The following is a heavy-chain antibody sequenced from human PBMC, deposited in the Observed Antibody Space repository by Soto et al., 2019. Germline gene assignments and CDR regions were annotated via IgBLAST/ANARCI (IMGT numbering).Heavy chain of an antibody. CDR1: GYTFTSYD. CDR3: ARGRPTDYGGSLFGWFDP. V-gene: IGHV1-8*01. D-gene: IGHD4-17*01. J-gene: IGHJ5*02. Sequence: QVQLVQSGAEVKKPGASVKVSCKASGYTFTSYDINWVRQATGQGLEWMGWMNPNSGNTGYAQKFQGRVTMTRNTXIXTVXMELSSLRSEDTAVYYCARGRPTDYGGSLFGWFDPWGQGTLVTVSS. CDR2: MNPNSGNT.